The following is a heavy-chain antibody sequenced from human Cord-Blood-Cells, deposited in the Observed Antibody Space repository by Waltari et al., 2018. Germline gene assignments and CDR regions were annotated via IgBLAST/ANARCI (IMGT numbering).Heavy chain of an antibody. CDR3: ASTLYDSSGYYYDY. V-gene: IGHV4-34*01. CDR2: INHSGST. Sequence: QVQLHQWGAGLLKPSETLSLTCAGYGGSFSGYYWSWIRQPPGKGLEWIGEINHSGSTNYNPSLKSRVTISVDTSKNQFSLKLSSVTAADTAVYYCASTLYDSSGYYYDYWGQGTLVTVSS. D-gene: IGHD3-22*01. J-gene: IGHJ4*02. CDR1: GGSFSGYY.